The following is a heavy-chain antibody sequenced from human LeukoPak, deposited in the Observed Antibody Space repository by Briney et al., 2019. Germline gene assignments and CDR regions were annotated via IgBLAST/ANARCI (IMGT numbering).Heavy chain of an antibody. V-gene: IGHV4-34*01. CDR1: GGSFSGYY. J-gene: IGHJ6*02. Sequence: SETLSLTCAVYGGSFSGYYWSWIRQPPGKGLEWIGEINHSGSTNYNPSLKSRVTISVDTSKNQFSLKPSSVTAADTAVYYCARQILHWYYYGMDAWGQGTTVTVSS. CDR3: ARQILHWYYYGMDA. CDR2: INHSGST.